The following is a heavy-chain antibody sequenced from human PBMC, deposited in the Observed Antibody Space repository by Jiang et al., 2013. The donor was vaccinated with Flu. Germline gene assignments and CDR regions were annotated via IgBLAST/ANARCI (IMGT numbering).Heavy chain of an antibody. CDR1: GYTFTSYY. CDR3: ARETIVGATTPDLFDY. D-gene: IGHD1-26*01. J-gene: IGHJ4*02. V-gene: IGHV1-46*01. CDR2: INPSGGST. Sequence: SGAEVKKPGASVKVSCKASGYTFTSYYMHWVRQAPGQGLEWMGIINPSGGSTSYAQKFQGRVTMTRDTSTSTVYMELSSLRSEDTAVYYCARETIVGATTPDLFDYWGQGTLVTVSS.